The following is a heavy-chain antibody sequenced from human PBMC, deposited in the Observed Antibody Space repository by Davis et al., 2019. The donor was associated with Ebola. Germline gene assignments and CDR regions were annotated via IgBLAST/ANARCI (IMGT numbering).Heavy chain of an antibody. D-gene: IGHD4-23*01. V-gene: IGHV1-46*01. Sequence: ASVKVSCKASGYTFTSHHIHWVRQAPGQGLEWMAAINPSGGSTKYARSFLGRVTMTRDTSTSTIYMELSSLRSEDTAVYYCARGGPTTVVFRWEYFQDWGQGTLVTVSS. J-gene: IGHJ1*01. CDR1: GYTFTSHH. CDR2: INPSGGST. CDR3: ARGGPTTVVFRWEYFQD.